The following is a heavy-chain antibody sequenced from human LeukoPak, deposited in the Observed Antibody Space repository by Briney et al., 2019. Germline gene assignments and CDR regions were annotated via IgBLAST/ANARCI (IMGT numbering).Heavy chain of an antibody. Sequence: GASVKVSCKASGYTFTSYDINWVRQATGQGLEWMGWMNPNSGNTGYAQKFQGRVTMTRNTSISTAYMELSSLRSEDTAVYYCARQETVSDAFDIWGQGTMVTVSS. CDR2: MNPNSGNT. CDR3: ARQETVSDAFDI. CDR1: GYTFTSYD. V-gene: IGHV1-8*01. D-gene: IGHD4-17*01. J-gene: IGHJ3*02.